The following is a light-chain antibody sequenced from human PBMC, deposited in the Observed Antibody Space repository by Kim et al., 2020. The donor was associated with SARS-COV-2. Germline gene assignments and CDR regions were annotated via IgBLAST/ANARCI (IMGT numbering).Light chain of an antibody. CDR1: QNISAC. V-gene: IGKV1-16*01. CDR3: QQYQTYPLT. Sequence: ASVGDTVTITCRASQNISACLGWFQQKPGKAPKVLMYDVSTLQGGVPSRFSGSGSGTYFTLTISSLQPDDFATYYCQQYQTYPLTFGEGTKVDIK. J-gene: IGKJ4*01. CDR2: DVS.